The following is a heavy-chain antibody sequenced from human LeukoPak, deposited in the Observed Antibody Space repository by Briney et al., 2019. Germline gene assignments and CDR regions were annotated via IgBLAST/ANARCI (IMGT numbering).Heavy chain of an antibody. CDR1: GYTFTGYY. J-gene: IGHJ4*02. CDR2: INPNSGGT. D-gene: IGHD3-22*01. V-gene: IGHV1-2*06. CDR3: ARDIRVMYYYDSSGYYLNDY. Sequence: ASVKVSCKASGYTFTGYYMHWVRQAPGQGLEWMGRINPNSGGTNYAQKFQGRVTMTRDTSIGTAYMELSRLRSDDTAVYYCARDIRVMYYYDSSGYYLNDYWGQGTLVTVSS.